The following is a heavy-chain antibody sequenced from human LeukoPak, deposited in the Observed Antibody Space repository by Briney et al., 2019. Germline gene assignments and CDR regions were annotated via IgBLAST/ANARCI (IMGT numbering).Heavy chain of an antibody. CDR2: ISGSGGST. CDR3: ARDSKGNRKKWLALDY. D-gene: IGHD6-19*01. J-gene: IGHJ4*02. V-gene: IGHV3-23*01. Sequence: PGGSLRLSCAASGFTFSSYAMSWVRQAPGKGLEWVSAISGSGGSTYYADSVKGRFTISRDNSKNTLYLQMNSLRAEDTAVYYCARDSKGNRKKWLALDYWGQGTLVTVSS. CDR1: GFTFSSYA.